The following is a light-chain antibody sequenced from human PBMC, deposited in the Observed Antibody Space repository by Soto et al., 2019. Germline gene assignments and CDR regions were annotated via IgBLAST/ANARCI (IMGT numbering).Light chain of an antibody. CDR1: QSVSSN. J-gene: IGKJ2*01. Sequence: EIVMTQSPATLSASPGDRATLSCRASQSVSSNLAWYQQKPGQAPRLLIYGASTMATGIPARFSGSGSGTEFTLTTSSRQSEDFVVYYCQQYNNWPPDTFGQGTKLEIK. V-gene: IGKV3-15*01. CDR2: GAS. CDR3: QQYNNWPPDT.